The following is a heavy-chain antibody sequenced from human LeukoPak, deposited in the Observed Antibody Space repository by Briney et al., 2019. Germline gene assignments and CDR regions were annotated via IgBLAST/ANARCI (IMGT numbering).Heavy chain of an antibody. CDR1: GGTFSSYA. Sequence: SVKVSCKASGGTFSSYAISWVRQAPGQGLEWMGRIIPILGIANYAQKFQGRVTITADKSTSTAYMELSSLRSEDAAVYYCARARYDFWSGYPDYYYYGMDVWGQGTTVTVSS. CDR2: IIPILGIA. D-gene: IGHD3-3*01. J-gene: IGHJ6*02. V-gene: IGHV1-69*04. CDR3: ARARYDFWSGYPDYYYYGMDV.